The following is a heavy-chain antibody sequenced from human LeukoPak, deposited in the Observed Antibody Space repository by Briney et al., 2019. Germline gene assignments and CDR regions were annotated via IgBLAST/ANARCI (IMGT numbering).Heavy chain of an antibody. CDR1: GGSFSGYY. V-gene: IGHV4-34*09. D-gene: IGHD1-26*01. J-gene: IGHJ4*02. Sequence: SETLSLTCAVYGGSFSGYYWSWIRQPPGKGLEWIGFIYHTGSFHYNPSLKSRVTISVDTSKNQFSLNLRSVTAADTAVYFCGRESRIVGTTSVWYYFDYWGQGTLVTVSS. CDR2: IYHTGSF. CDR3: GRESRIVGTTSVWYYFDY.